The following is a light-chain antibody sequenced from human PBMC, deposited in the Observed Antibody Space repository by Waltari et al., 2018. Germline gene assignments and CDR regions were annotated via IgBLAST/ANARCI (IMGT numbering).Light chain of an antibody. J-gene: IGLJ2*01. Sequence: QSALTQPASVSGPPGQSIPIPCPGPGSHVGSYDLLPWYQQLPGKAPKLIIYKVTERPSGISDRFSGSKSGNTASLTISGLQAEDEAQYFCCSYAGSSTFVLFGGGTKLTVL. CDR3: CSYAGSSTFVL. CDR1: GSHVGSYDL. V-gene: IGLV2-23*02. CDR2: KVT.